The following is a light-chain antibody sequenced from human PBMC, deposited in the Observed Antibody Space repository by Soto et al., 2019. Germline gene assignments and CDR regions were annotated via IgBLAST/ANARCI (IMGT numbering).Light chain of an antibody. CDR1: QDISSF. CDR3: QQLNSYPLT. Sequence: DIQLTQSPSFLYASVGDRVTLTCRASQDISSFLAWYQQKPGKAPKLLIYAASTLQSGVPSRFSGSGSGTEFTLTISSLHPEDIATYYCQQLNSYPLTFGGGTKVEIK. CDR2: AAS. J-gene: IGKJ4*01. V-gene: IGKV1-9*01.